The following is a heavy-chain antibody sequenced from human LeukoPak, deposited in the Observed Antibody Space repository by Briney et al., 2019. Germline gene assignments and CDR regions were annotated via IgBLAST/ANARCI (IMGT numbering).Heavy chain of an antibody. CDR2: INWNGGRT. Sequence: GGSLRLSCAASGFTFDDYGVSWVRQAPGKGLEWGSGINWNGGRTGYAESVKCRFTISRDNAKTSLYLQMNTLRAEDTALYYCARAVSNSGWYGSVDHWGQGTLVTVSS. CDR1: GFTFDDYG. D-gene: IGHD6-19*01. J-gene: IGHJ4*02. CDR3: ARAVSNSGWYGSVDH. V-gene: IGHV3-20*04.